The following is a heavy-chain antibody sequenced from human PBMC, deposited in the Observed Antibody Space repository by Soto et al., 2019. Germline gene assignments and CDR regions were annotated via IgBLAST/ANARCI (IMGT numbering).Heavy chain of an antibody. V-gene: IGHV4-34*01. D-gene: IGHD2-15*01. J-gene: IGHJ4*02. Sequence: QVQLQQWGAGLLKPSETLSLTCAVYGGSFSGYYWSWIRQPPGKGLEWIGEINHSGSTNYNPSLKSRVTISVDTSKNQFSLKLRSVTAADTAVYYCARGYTVVAATPIGYWGQGTLVTVSS. CDR3: ARGYTVVAATPIGY. CDR2: INHSGST. CDR1: GGSFSGYY.